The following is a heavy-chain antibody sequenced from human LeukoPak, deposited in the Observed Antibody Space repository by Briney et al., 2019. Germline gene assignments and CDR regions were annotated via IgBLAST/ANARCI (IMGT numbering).Heavy chain of an antibody. J-gene: IGHJ4*02. CDR1: GFTFSSYA. D-gene: IGHD6-6*01. CDR3: ARDQITGYSSSSSDY. CDR2: ISGSGGST. V-gene: IGHV3-23*01. Sequence: GGSLRLSCAASGFTFSSYAMGWVRQAPGKGLEWVSAISGSGGSTYYADSVKGRFTSSRDNAKNSLYLQMNSLRAEDTAVYYCARDQITGYSSSSSDYWGQGTLVTVSS.